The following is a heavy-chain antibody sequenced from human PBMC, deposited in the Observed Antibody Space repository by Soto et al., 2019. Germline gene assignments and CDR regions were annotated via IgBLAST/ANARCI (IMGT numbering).Heavy chain of an antibody. CDR2: IIPIFGTA. CDR3: AXGGCMLPLLDYYYGMDV. J-gene: IGHJ6*02. D-gene: IGHD2-8*01. CDR1: GGTFSSYA. Sequence: ASVKVSCKASGGTFSSYAISWVRQAPGQGLEWMGGIIPIFGTANYAQKFQGRVTITADKSTSTAYMELSSLRSEDTAVYYCAXGGCMLPLLDYYYGMDVWGQGTTVTVSS. V-gene: IGHV1-69*06.